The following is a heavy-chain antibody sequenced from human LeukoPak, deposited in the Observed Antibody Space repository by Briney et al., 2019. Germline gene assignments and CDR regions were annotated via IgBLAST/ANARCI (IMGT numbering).Heavy chain of an antibody. CDR2: ISGSGGST. V-gene: IGHV3-23*01. D-gene: IGHD3-9*01. Sequence: GGSLRLSCAASGFTFSSYAMSWVRQAPGKGLEWVSAISGSGGSTYYADSVKGRFTISRDNSKNTLYLQMNSLRAEDTAVYYCAKDLYYDILTGHYSQINWGQGTLVTVSS. CDR1: GFTFSSYA. CDR3: AKDLYYDILTGHYSQIN. J-gene: IGHJ4*02.